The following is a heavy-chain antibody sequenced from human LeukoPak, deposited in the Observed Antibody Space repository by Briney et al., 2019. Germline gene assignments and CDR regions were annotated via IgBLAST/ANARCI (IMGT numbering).Heavy chain of an antibody. Sequence: GGSLRLSCAASGFTFSSYWMHWVRQAPGKGLVWVSRINSDGSSTSYADSVKGRFTISRDNAKNTLYLQMNSLRAEDTAVYYCARDRYCSGGSCYPSTPDYWGQGTLVAVSS. J-gene: IGHJ4*02. CDR1: GFTFSSYW. CDR3: ARDRYCSGGSCYPSTPDY. V-gene: IGHV3-74*01. CDR2: INSDGSST. D-gene: IGHD2-15*01.